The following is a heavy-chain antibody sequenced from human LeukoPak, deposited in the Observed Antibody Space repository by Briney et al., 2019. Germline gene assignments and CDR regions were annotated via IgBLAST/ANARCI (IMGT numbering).Heavy chain of an antibody. Sequence: GGSLRHSCAASGFTFSSYAMSWVRQAPGKGLEWVANIKQDGSEKYYVDSVKGRFTISRDNGKNSLYLQMNSLRVEDTAVYYCAREGYYYMDVWGKGTTVTISS. CDR3: AREGYYYMDV. CDR2: IKQDGSEK. CDR1: GFTFSSYA. V-gene: IGHV3-7*01. J-gene: IGHJ6*03.